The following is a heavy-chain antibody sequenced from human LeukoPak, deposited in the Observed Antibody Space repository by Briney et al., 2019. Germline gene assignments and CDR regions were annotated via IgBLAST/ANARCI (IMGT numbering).Heavy chain of an antibody. V-gene: IGHV3-23*01. CDR2: IGSSGGST. J-gene: IGHJ4*02. CDR1: RITFSSYG. CDR3: ARHFLWFGELSGGFDY. D-gene: IGHD3-10*01. Sequence: GGTLRLSCAASRITFSSYGMSWVRLAPGNGLEWVSGIGSSGGSTYYADSVKGRFTISRDNSRNTLYLQMNNLRAEDTAVYYCARHFLWFGELSGGFDYWGQGTLVTVSS.